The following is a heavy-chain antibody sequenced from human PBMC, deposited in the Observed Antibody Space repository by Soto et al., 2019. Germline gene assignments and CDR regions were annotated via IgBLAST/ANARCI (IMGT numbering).Heavy chain of an antibody. CDR1: GFTFSSYE. CDR2: ISSSGSTI. Sequence: PGASLRLSCAASGFTFSSYEMNWVRQAPGKGREWVSYISSSGSTIYYADSVKGRFTISRDNANNSLYLQMNSLRAEDTAVYYCAREATLVGATTSWFDPSGQGTLVTVSS. V-gene: IGHV3-48*03. D-gene: IGHD1-26*01. CDR3: AREATLVGATTSWFDP. J-gene: IGHJ5*02.